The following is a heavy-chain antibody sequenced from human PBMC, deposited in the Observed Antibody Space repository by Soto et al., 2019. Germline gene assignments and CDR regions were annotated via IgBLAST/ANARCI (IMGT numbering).Heavy chain of an antibody. CDR1: GFTFSIYA. D-gene: IGHD2-21*02. Sequence: EVQLLESGGGLVQPGESLSLSCAASGFTFSIYAMMWVRQPPGKGQEWVAGMTGSGGDIRYADSVKGRFTISKDNSKNTLYLQMNSLRAEDTAMYYCAKDAVYGDGLWLAANWGQGTLVTVSS. V-gene: IGHV3-23*01. J-gene: IGHJ4*02. CDR2: MTGSGGDI. CDR3: AKDAVYGDGLWLAAN.